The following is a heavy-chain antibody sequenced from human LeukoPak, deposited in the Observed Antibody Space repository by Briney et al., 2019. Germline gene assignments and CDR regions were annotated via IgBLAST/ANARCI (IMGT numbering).Heavy chain of an antibody. CDR3: AREDGGFDY. D-gene: IGHD3-16*01. J-gene: IGHJ4*02. V-gene: IGHV4-34*01. CDR2: INHSGST. Sequence: PSETLSLTCAVYGGSFSGYYWSWICQPPGKGLEWIGEINHSGSTNYNPSLKSRVTISVDTSKNQFSLKLSSVTAADTAVYYCAREDGGFDYWGQGTLVTVSS. CDR1: GGSFSGYY.